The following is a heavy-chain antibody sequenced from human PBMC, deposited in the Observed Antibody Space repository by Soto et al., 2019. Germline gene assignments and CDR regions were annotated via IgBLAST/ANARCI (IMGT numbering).Heavy chain of an antibody. CDR3: ARMNADTYSHDYAMDV. CDR1: GFSLSNGRMG. D-gene: IGHD1-1*01. V-gene: IGHV2-26*03. CDR2: IFSDAER. Sequence: QVTLKESGPVLVKPTETLTLTCTISGFSLSNGRMGVSWIHQSPGKALEWLAHIFSDAERSYSTSMQSRLTISTDTTGTQLVLTMNNIDPVDTGTYYCARMNADTYSHDYAMDVWGQGTTVTVSS. J-gene: IGHJ6*02.